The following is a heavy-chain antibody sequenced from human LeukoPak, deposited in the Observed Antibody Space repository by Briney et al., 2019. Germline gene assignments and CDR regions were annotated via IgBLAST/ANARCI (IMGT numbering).Heavy chain of an antibody. CDR1: GGSFSGYY. V-gene: IGHV4-34*01. D-gene: IGHD2-15*01. Sequence: SETLSLTCAAYGGSFSGYYWSWIRQPPGKGLEWIGEISHSGSTNYNPSLKSRVTISVDTSKNQFSLTLSSVTAADTAVYYCARVPYCSGGSCYFGSKWFDPWGQGTLVTVSS. J-gene: IGHJ5*02. CDR3: ARVPYCSGGSCYFGSKWFDP. CDR2: ISHSGST.